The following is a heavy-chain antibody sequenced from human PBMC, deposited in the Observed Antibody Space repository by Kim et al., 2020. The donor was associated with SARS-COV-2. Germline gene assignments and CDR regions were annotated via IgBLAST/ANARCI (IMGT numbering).Heavy chain of an antibody. V-gene: IGHV4-39*01. CDR1: GGSISSSSYY. D-gene: IGHD6-19*01. CDR2: IYYSGST. J-gene: IGHJ6*02. CDR3: AAQGRSEEQWLVQGAYYYYYYGMDV. Sequence: SETLSRTCTVSGGSISSSSYYWGWIRQPPGKGLEWIGSIYYSGSTYYNPSLKSRVTISVDTSKNQFSLKLSSVTAADTAVYYCAAQGRSEEQWLVQGAYYYYYYGMDVWGQGTTVTVSS.